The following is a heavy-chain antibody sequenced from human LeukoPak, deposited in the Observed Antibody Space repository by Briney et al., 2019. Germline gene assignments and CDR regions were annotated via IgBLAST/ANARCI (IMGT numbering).Heavy chain of an antibody. V-gene: IGHV3-23*05. CDR1: GFIFSNYA. J-gene: IGHJ4*02. D-gene: IGHD4-17*01. Sequence: GGALRLSCAASGFIFSNYAMSWVRQAPGKGLEWVAAVKTSNNSAYYIDSVKGRFTVSRDNSKNTLFLKMNSLRAEDTAVYYCAKVVGDFNFWGQGTLVTVSS. CDR2: VKTSNNSA. CDR3: AKVVGDFNF.